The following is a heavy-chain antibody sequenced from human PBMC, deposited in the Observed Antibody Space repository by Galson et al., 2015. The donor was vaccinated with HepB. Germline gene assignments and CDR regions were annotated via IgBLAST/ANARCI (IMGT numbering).Heavy chain of an antibody. CDR2: ISGSGGST. CDR3: AKGVGIAARRGDAFDI. J-gene: IGHJ3*02. V-gene: IGHV3-23*01. Sequence: SLRLSCAASGFTFSSYAMSWVRQAPGKGLEWVSAISGSGGSTYYADPVKGRFTISRDNSKNTLYLQMNSLRAEDTAVYYCAKGVGIAARRGDAFDIWGQGTMVTVSS. CDR1: GFTFSSYA. D-gene: IGHD6-6*01.